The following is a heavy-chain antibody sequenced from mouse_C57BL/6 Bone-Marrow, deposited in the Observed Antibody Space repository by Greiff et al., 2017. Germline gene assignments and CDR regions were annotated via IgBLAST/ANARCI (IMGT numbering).Heavy chain of an antibody. Sequence: ESGPGLVKPSQSLSLTCSVTGYSITSGYYWNWIRQFPGNKLEWMGYISYDGSNNYNPYLKNRISITRDTSKKQFFLKLKSVTTEDTATYYCARGLLHGYFDVWGTGTTVTVSS. CDR3: ARGLLHGYFDV. D-gene: IGHD2-1*01. J-gene: IGHJ1*03. V-gene: IGHV3-6*01. CDR1: GYSITSGYY. CDR2: ISYDGSN.